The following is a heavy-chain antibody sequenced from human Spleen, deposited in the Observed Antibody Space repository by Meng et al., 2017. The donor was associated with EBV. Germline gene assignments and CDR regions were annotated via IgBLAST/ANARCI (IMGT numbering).Heavy chain of an antibody. CDR3: ARADTEYWYFDL. J-gene: IGHJ2*01. CDR2: IGTAGDT. CDR1: GFTFSSYD. D-gene: IGHD1-14*01. V-gene: IGHV3-13*01. Sequence: EGELVESGGGLVQPGGSLRLSCAASGFTFSSYDMHWVRQATGKGLEWVSAIGTAGDTYYPGSVKGRFTISRENAKNSLYLQMNSLRAGDTAVYYCARADTEYWYFDLWGRGTLVTVSS.